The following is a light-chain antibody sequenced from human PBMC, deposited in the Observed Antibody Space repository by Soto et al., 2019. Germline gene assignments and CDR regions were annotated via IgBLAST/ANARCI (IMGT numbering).Light chain of an antibody. CDR2: DVS. CDR3: QQRSNWPLT. Sequence: EIVLTQSPVTLSLSPGERATLSCSASQSVTSFLAWYQQKPGQAPRLLIYDVSIRATGIPARFSGRGSGTDFTLTISSLEPEEFAVYYCQQRSNWPLTFGGGTKVEIK. J-gene: IGKJ4*01. V-gene: IGKV3-11*01. CDR1: QSVTSF.